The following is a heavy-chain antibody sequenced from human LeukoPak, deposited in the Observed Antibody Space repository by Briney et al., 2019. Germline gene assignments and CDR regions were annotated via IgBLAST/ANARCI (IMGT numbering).Heavy chain of an antibody. CDR2: IYSGGST. D-gene: IGHD3-9*01. Sequence: GGSLRLSCAASGFTVSSNYMSWVRQAPGKGLEWVSVIYSGGSTYYADSVKGRFTISRDNSKNTLYLQMNSLRAEDTAVYYCARGEYDILTGYPSYYFDYWGQGTLVTVSS. V-gene: IGHV3-66*01. J-gene: IGHJ4*02. CDR1: GFTVSSNY. CDR3: ARGEYDILTGYPSYYFDY.